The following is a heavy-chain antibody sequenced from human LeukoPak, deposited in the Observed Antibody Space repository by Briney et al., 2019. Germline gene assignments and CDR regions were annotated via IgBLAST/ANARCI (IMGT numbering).Heavy chain of an antibody. CDR3: ARFLVAVAVGGYYYYYMDV. CDR2: IYYSGRT. V-gene: IGHV4-59*12. J-gene: IGHJ6*03. Sequence: PSETLSLTCSVSGGSISSCYWNWIGQTPGKGLEWIGYIYYSGRTNYNPSLKSRVTMSVDTSKNQFSLKLSSVTAADTAVYYCARFLVAVAVGGYYYYYMDVWGKGTTVTISS. CDR1: GGSISSCY. D-gene: IGHD6-19*01.